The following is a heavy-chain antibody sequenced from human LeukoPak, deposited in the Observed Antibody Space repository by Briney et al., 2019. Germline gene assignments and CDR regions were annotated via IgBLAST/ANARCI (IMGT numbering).Heavy chain of an antibody. CDR1: GYSFTSYW. Sequence: GESLKISCKGSGYSFTSYWVSWVRQMPGKGLEWMGRIDPSDSYTSYSPSFQGHVTISADKSISTAYLQWSSLKASDTAMYYCARGAAPPLNWFDPWGQGTLVTVSS. V-gene: IGHV5-10-1*01. D-gene: IGHD1-26*01. CDR2: IDPSDSYT. CDR3: ARGAAPPLNWFDP. J-gene: IGHJ5*02.